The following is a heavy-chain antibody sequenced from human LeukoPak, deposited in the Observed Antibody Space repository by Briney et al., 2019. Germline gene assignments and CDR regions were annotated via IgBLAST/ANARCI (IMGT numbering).Heavy chain of an antibody. Sequence: GGSLRLSCAASGLTFSGYYMSWIRQAPGKGLEWVSYISSSSSYTNYADSVKGRFTISRDNAKNSLYLQMNSLRAEDTAVYYCARELDGFDIWGQGTTVTVSS. J-gene: IGHJ3*02. CDR2: ISSSSSYT. CDR3: ARELDGFDI. V-gene: IGHV3-11*06. CDR1: GLTFSGYY.